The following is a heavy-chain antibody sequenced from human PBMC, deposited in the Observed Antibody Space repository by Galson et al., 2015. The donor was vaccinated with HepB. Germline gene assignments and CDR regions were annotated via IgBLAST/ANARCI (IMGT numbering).Heavy chain of an antibody. CDR3: ARAQSYCSDGVCYNHFTGMDI. J-gene: IGHJ6*02. Sequence: LRLSCAASGFTFTNHAMNWVRQAPGKGLEWIAYISAYSSDMFYAESVKGRFTIARDNAVDSLSLEMTSLRAEDTAIYYCARAQSYCSDGVCYNHFTGMDIWGQGTTVTVSS. D-gene: IGHD2-8*01. CDR2: ISAYSSDM. CDR1: GFTFTNHA. V-gene: IGHV3-48*03.